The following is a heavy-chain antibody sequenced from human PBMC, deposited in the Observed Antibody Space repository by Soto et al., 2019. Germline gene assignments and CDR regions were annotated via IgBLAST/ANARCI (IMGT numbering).Heavy chain of an antibody. V-gene: IGHV3-48*02. CDR2: ITSSGTTV. J-gene: IGHJ4*02. Sequence: EVHLVESGGGLVQPGGSLRLSCAASGFTFSSYSLNWIRQAPGKGREWVSYITSSGTTVYYADPGRGRFTISRDNAKNSLYRQMNSLRDDDTAVYYCARGSSNWAYYFDFWGQGTLVTVSS. CDR1: GFTFSSYS. CDR3: ARGSSNWAYYFDF. D-gene: IGHD6-13*01.